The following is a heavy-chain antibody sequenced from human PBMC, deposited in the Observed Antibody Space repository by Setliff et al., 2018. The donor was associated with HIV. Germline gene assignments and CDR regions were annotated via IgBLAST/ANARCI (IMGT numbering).Heavy chain of an antibody. J-gene: IGHJ4*02. CDR2: IGYDGSKE. CDR1: GFIFSDYA. V-gene: IGHV3-30*14. Sequence: GGSLRLSCAASGFIFSDYAIHWVRQAPAKGLEWVAVIGYDGSKEYYADSVKGRFTVSRDNSKNTVYLQMTSLRAEDTAVYYCARSPGMFDYWGQGTPVTVSS. CDR3: ARSPGMFDY. D-gene: IGHD1-1*01.